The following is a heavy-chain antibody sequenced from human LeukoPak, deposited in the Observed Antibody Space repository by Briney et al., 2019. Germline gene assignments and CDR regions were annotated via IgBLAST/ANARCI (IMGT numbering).Heavy chain of an antibody. V-gene: IGHV1-46*01. CDR3: ARDRSGLHDAFDI. D-gene: IGHD3-10*01. Sequence: ASVKVSCKASGYTFTSYYMHWVRQAPGQGLEWMGIINPSGGSTSYAQKFQGRVTTTRDTSTSTVYMELSSLRSEDTAVYYCARDRSGLHDAFDIWGQGTMVTVSS. CDR2: INPSGGST. CDR1: GYTFTSYY. J-gene: IGHJ3*02.